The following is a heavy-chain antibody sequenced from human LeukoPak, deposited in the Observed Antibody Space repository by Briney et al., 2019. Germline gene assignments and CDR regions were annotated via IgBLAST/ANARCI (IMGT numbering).Heavy chain of an antibody. CDR2: INHSGST. V-gene: IGHV4-34*01. J-gene: IGHJ4*02. CDR1: GGSFSGYY. D-gene: IGHD3-22*01. Sequence: PSETLSLTCAVYGGSFSGYYWSWIRQPPGKGLEWIGEINHSGSTTYTPSLKSRGTISVYTSKNQFSPKLSSVTAADRAVYYCARGRRGITMIVVARQSDYWGQGTLVTVSS. CDR3: ARGRRGITMIVVARQSDY.